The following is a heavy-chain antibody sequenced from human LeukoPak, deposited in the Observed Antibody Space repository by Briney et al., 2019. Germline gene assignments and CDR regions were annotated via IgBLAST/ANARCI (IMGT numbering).Heavy chain of an antibody. CDR2: TYYRSKWYN. D-gene: IGHD3-16*01. Sequence: SQTLSLTCAISGDNVSTNSAAWNWIRQSPSRGLEWLGRTYYRSKWYNDYAVSVKSRITINPDASKNQFSLQLNSVTPEDTAVYYCARAGGSHVWYFDLWGRGSLVTVSS. CDR3: ARAGGSHVWYFDL. V-gene: IGHV6-1*01. J-gene: IGHJ2*01. CDR1: GDNVSTNSAA.